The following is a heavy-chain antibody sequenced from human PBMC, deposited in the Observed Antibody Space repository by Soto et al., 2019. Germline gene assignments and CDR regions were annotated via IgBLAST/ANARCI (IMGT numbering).Heavy chain of an antibody. CDR1: GYTFTSYY. Sequence: APVKVSCKASGYTFTSYYMHWVRQAPGQGLEWMGIINPSGGSTSYAQKFQGRVTMTRDTSTSTVYMELSSLRSEDPAGYYCARVGLQPFVSWGQGTLLTVSS. V-gene: IGHV1-46*01. CDR2: INPSGGST. J-gene: IGHJ4*02. D-gene: IGHD1-1*01. CDR3: ARVGLQPFVS.